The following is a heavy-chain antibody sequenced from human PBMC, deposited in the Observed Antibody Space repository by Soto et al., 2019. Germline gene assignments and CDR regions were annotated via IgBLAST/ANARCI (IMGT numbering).Heavy chain of an antibody. V-gene: IGHV3-23*01. CDR3: AKAANGWFSAFDI. Sequence: EVQLLESGGGLVQPGGSLRLSCAASGFTFSSYAMSWVRQAPGKGLEWVSAISGSGGTTYYADSVKGRFTFSGDNSKKPLWLQMNGLRAEDPSVYYCAKAANGWFSAFDIWGQGTMVTVSS. D-gene: IGHD6-19*01. J-gene: IGHJ3*02. CDR1: GFTFSSYA. CDR2: ISGSGGTT.